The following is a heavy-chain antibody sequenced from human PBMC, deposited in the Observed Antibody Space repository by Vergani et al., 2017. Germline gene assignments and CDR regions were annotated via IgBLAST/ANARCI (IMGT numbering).Heavy chain of an antibody. V-gene: IGHV3-9*01. CDR3: AGVTTYYYYGMDV. J-gene: IGHJ6*02. Sequence: EVQLVESGGGLVKPGGSLRLSCAASGFTFDDYAMHWVRQAPGKGLEGVSGISWNSGSIGYADSVKGRFNISRDNAKNSLYLQMNSLRAEDTALYYCAGVTTYYYYGMDVWGQGTTVTVSS. CDR2: ISWNSGSI. D-gene: IGHD4-17*01. CDR1: GFTFDDYA.